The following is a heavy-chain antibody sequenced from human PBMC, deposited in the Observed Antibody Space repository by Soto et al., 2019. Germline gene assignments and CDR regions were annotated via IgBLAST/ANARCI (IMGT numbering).Heavy chain of an antibody. V-gene: IGHV4-4*02. Sequence: KTSETLSLTCAVSGGSISSSNWWSWVRQPPGKGLEWIGEIYHSGSTNYNPSLKSRVTISVDKSKNQFSLKLSSVTAADTAVYYCARDHYYDSSGYYYYYGMDVWGQGTTVTVS. D-gene: IGHD3-22*01. CDR1: GGSISSSNW. J-gene: IGHJ6*02. CDR3: ARDHYYDSSGYYYYYGMDV. CDR2: IYHSGST.